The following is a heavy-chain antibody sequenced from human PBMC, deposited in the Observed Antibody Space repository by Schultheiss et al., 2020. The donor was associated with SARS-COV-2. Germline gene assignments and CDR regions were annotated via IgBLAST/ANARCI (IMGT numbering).Heavy chain of an antibody. V-gene: IGHV4-61*01. CDR2: INHSGST. CDR3: ARDFRATVTFDS. D-gene: IGHD4-17*01. CDR1: GGSVTSASDH. J-gene: IGHJ4*02. Sequence: SETLSLTCTVSGGSVTSASDHWSWIRQPPGKGLEWIGEINHSGSTNYNPSLKSRVTISVDTSKNQFSLKLSSVTAADTAMYYCARDFRATVTFDSWGQGTLVTVSS.